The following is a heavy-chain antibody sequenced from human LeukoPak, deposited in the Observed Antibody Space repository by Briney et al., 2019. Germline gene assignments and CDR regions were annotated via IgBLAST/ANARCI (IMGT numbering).Heavy chain of an antibody. D-gene: IGHD6-13*01. J-gene: IGHJ4*02. Sequence: PSETLSLTCTVSGGSISSYYWSWIRQPPGKGLEWIGSIYYSGSTYYNPSLKSRVTISVDTSKNQFSLKLSSVTAADTAVYYCARDYSSSWYFDYWGQGTLVTVSS. CDR1: GGSISSYY. CDR3: ARDYSSSWYFDY. V-gene: IGHV4-39*07. CDR2: IYYSGST.